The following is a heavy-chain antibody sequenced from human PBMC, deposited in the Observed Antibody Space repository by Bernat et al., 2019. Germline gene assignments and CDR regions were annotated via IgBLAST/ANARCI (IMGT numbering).Heavy chain of an antibody. Sequence: QLQLQESCPGLVKPSETLSLTCTVSGGSISSSSYYWGWIRQPPGKGLEWIGRIYYSGNTYYNPSLKSRVTIAVDTSKNQYSLKLSSVTAADTAVYYCARLSEYSSCWFFWDYWGHGTLVTVSS. CDR1: GGSISSSSYY. CDR2: IYYSGNT. D-gene: IGHD6-19*01. J-gene: IGHJ4*01. V-gene: IGHV4-39*01. CDR3: ARLSEYSSCWFFWDY.